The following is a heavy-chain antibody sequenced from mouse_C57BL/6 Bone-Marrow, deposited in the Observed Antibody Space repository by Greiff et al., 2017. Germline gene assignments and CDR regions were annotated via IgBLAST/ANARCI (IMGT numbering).Heavy chain of an antibody. Sequence: EVKLVESGGGLVKPGGSLKLSCAASGFTFSSYTMSWVRQTPEKRLQWVAAISGGGGNTYYPDSVKGRFTISRDDDKNIRYLQMSSLRSEDKALYYCSRQVTTVLATKYFDVWGTGTTVTVSS. V-gene: IGHV5-9*01. CDR3: SRQVTTVLATKYFDV. D-gene: IGHD1-1*01. J-gene: IGHJ1*03. CDR2: ISGGGGNT. CDR1: GFTFSSYT.